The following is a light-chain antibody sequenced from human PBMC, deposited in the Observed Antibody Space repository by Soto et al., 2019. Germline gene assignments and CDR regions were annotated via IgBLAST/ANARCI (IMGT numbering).Light chain of an antibody. J-gene: IGKJ1*01. Sequence: DIQMTQSPSTLSASVGDRVTITCRANQSIYTWLAWYQHKPGKAPKLLIYDASSLESGVPSRFSGSGSGTEFTLTISSLQTDDFATYYCQQYNSYSLTFGQGTKVDIK. CDR2: DAS. CDR1: QSIYTW. V-gene: IGKV1-5*01. CDR3: QQYNSYSLT.